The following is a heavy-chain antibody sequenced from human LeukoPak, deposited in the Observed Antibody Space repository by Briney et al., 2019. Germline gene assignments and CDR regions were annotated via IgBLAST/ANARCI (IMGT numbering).Heavy chain of an antibody. CDR3: ARHLGPGDYVWGSYRYTVWFDP. D-gene: IGHD3-16*02. V-gene: IGHV4-39*01. Sequence: PSQTLSLTCTVSGGSISSSSYYWGWIRQPPGKGLEWIGSIYYSRSTYYNPSLKSRVTISVDTSKTQFSLKLSCVTAADTAVYYCARHLGPGDYVWGSYRYTVWFDPWGQGTLVSVSS. CDR1: GGSISSSSYY. J-gene: IGHJ5*02. CDR2: IYYSRST.